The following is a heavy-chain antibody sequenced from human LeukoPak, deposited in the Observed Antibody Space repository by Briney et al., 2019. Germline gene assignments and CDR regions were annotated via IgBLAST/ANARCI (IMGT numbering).Heavy chain of an antibody. Sequence: SETLSLTCAVYGGSFSGYYWSWIRQPPGKGLGWIGEINHSGSTNYNPSLKSRVTISVDMSKNQFSLKLSSVTAADTAVYYCARVPSRWVTIFGVVIGGFDPWGQGTLVTVSS. CDR2: INHSGST. CDR3: ARVPSRWVTIFGVVIGGFDP. V-gene: IGHV4-34*01. CDR1: GGSFSGYY. J-gene: IGHJ5*02. D-gene: IGHD3-3*01.